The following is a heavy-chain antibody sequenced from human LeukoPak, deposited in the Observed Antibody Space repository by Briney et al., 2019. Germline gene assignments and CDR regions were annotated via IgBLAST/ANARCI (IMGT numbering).Heavy chain of an antibody. Sequence: APVKVSCKTSGYAFTNYDINWVRQAPGQGLEWMGWMHPDNGNTGYAQKFQGRVTMTRNTSITTAYMELRSLRSDVTAVYYCARGHGSAFDPWGQGTLVTVSS. J-gene: IGHJ5*02. CDR3: ARGHGSAFDP. CDR2: MHPDNGNT. D-gene: IGHD3-10*01. V-gene: IGHV1-8*01. CDR1: GYAFTNYD.